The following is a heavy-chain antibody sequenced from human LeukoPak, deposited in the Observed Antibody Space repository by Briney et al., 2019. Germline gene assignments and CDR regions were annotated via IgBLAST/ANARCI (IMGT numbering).Heavy chain of an antibody. CDR1: GYTFTSYY. CDR2: INPSGGST. D-gene: IGHD2-2*01. CDR3: ASRHCSSTSCLLNDAFDI. V-gene: IGHV1-46*01. J-gene: IGHJ3*02. Sequence: GASVKVSCKASGYTFTSYYMHWVRQAPGQGLEWMGIINPSGGSTSYAQKFQGRVTMTRDTSTSTVYMELSSLRSEDTAVYYCASRHCSSTSCLLNDAFDIWGQGTMVTVSS.